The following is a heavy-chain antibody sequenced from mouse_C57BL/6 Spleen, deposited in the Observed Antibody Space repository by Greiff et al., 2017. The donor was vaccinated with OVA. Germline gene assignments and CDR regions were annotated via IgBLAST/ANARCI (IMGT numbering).Heavy chain of an antibody. CDR3: ARHEGIYYDYVGYYLDY. Sequence: QVQLQQSGAELVKPGASVKLSCKASGYTFTEYTIHWVKQRSGQGLEWIGWFYPGSGSIKYNEKFKDKATLTADKSSSTVYMELSRLTSEDSAVYFCARHEGIYYDYVGYYLDYWGQGTTLTVSS. D-gene: IGHD2-4*01. J-gene: IGHJ2*01. CDR1: GYTFTEYT. CDR2: FYPGSGSI. V-gene: IGHV1-62-2*01.